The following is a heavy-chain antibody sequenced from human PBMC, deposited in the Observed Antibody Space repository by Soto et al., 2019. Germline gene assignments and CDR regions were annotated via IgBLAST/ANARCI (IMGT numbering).Heavy chain of an antibody. CDR1: GFTFSSYG. Sequence: QVQLVESGGGVVQPGRSLRLSCAASGFTFSSYGMHWVRQAPGKGLEWVAVISYDGSNKYYADSVKGRFTISRDNSKNTLYLQMNSLRAEDTDVYYCAKDGASYYYYGMDVWGQGTTVTVS. J-gene: IGHJ6*02. CDR2: ISYDGSNK. CDR3: AKDGASYYYYGMDV. D-gene: IGHD3-10*01. V-gene: IGHV3-30*18.